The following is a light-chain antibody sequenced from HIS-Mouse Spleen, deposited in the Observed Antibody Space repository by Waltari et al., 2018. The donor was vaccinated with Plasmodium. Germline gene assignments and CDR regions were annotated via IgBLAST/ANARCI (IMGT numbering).Light chain of an antibody. V-gene: IGLV3-10*01. Sequence: SYELTQPPSVSVSPGQTARITCSGDALPKKYAYWYQQKSGQAPVLVLYEDSKRPSGIPERVAGSSSGTMATLTIGGAQVEDEADYYCYSTDSSGNHRVFGGGTKLTVL. CDR1: ALPKKY. CDR2: EDS. J-gene: IGLJ3*02. CDR3: YSTDSSGNHRV.